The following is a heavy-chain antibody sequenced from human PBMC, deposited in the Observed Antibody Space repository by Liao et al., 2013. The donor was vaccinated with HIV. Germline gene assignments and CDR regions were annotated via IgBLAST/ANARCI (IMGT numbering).Heavy chain of an antibody. D-gene: IGHD1-26*01. Sequence: QVQLQQWGAGLLKSSETLSLTCAVYGGSFSAYYWSWIRQPPGKGLEWIGEVNHSGSTNYNPSLKSRVTLSVDTSKNQFSLKLSSVTAADTAVYYCARGSTHSYYYMDVWGKGTTVTVSS. V-gene: IGHV4-34*01. J-gene: IGHJ6*03. CDR3: ARGSTHSYYYMDV. CDR1: GGSFSAYY. CDR2: VNHSGST.